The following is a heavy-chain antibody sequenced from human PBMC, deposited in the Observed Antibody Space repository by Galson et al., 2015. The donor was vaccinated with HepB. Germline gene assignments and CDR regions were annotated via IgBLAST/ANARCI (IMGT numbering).Heavy chain of an antibody. CDR2: ISYDGSNK. CDR3: ARADCSSTSCYGYFDY. CDR1: GFTFSSYA. V-gene: IGHV3-30-3*01. D-gene: IGHD2-2*01. J-gene: IGHJ4*02. Sequence: SLRLSCAASGFTFSSYAMHWVRQAPGKGLEWVAVISYDGSNKYYADSVKGRFTISRDNSKNTLYLQMNSLRAEDTAVYYCARADCSSTSCYGYFDYWGQGTLVTVSS.